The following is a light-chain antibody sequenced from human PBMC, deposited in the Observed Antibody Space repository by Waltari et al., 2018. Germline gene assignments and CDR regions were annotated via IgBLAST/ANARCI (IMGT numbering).Light chain of an antibody. CDR1: SSDIGGSTY. Sequence: QSALAQPPSASGSPGQSITVSCTGTSSDIGGSTYVSWFQQHPGRGPRLIIYEVNQRPSGVPVRFSGSKSGNTAFLTVSGLQPEDEAHYHCSSFANNKRIFGGGTKLTVL. CDR3: SSFANNKRI. V-gene: IGLV2-8*01. CDR2: EVN. J-gene: IGLJ2*01.